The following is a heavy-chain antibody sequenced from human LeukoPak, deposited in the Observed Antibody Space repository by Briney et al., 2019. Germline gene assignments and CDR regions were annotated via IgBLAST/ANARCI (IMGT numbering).Heavy chain of an antibody. Sequence: SVKVSCKASGYTFTSYGISWVRQAPGQGLEWMGRIIPIFGTANYAQKFQGRVTITTDESTSTAYMELSSLRSEDTAVYYSARDHDAALFPYWGQGTLVTVSS. CDR2: IIPIFGTA. D-gene: IGHD2/OR15-2a*01. V-gene: IGHV1-69*05. CDR1: GYTFTSYG. J-gene: IGHJ4*02. CDR3: ARDHDAALFPY.